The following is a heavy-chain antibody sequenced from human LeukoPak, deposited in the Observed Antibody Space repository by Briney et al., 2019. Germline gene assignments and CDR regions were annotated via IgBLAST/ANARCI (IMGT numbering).Heavy chain of an antibody. CDR3: TTLGIAVAEDYYYYIDV. CDR2: IKSKTDGGTT. D-gene: IGHD6-19*01. V-gene: IGHV3-15*01. J-gene: IGHJ6*03. Sequence: GGSLRLSCAASGFTFSNAWMSWVRQAPGKGLEWVGRIKSKTDGGTTDYAAPVKGRFTISRDDSKNTLYLQMNSLKTEDTAVYYCTTLGIAVAEDYYYYIDVWGKGTTVTVSS. CDR1: GFTFSNAW.